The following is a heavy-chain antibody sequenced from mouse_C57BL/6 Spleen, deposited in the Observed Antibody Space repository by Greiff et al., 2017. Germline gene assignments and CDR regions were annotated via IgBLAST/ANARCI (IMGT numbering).Heavy chain of an antibody. Sequence: VQLKESGPGLVKPSQSLSLTCSVTGYSITSGYYWNWIRQFPGNKLEWMGYISYDGSNNYNPSLKNRISITRDTSKNQFFLKLNSVTTEDTATYYCARELRYFDYWGQGTTLTVSS. D-gene: IGHD1-1*01. CDR1: GYSITSGYY. CDR2: ISYDGSN. V-gene: IGHV3-6*01. CDR3: ARELRYFDY. J-gene: IGHJ2*01.